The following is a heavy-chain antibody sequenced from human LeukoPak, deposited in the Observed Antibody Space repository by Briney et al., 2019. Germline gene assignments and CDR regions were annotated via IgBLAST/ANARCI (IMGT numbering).Heavy chain of an antibody. CDR2: IYYSGST. J-gene: IGHJ3*02. D-gene: IGHD3-9*01. CDR1: GGCISSYY. CDR3: ARHVAGYFSDAFDI. V-gene: IGHV4-59*08. Sequence: SETLSLTCTVSGGCISSYYWSWIRQPPGKGLECIGYIYYSGSTNYNPSLKSRVTISVDASKNQFSLKLSSVTAADTAVYYCARHVAGYFSDAFDIWGQGTMVTVSS.